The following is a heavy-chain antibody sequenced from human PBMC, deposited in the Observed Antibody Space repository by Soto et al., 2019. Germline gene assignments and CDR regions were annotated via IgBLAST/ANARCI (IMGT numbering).Heavy chain of an antibody. J-gene: IGHJ4*02. CDR2: MSNTGGNR. CDR3: EKDAERTRGWYYFDY. CDR1: GFSFSTYA. Sequence: PGGSLRLSCAASGFSFSTYAMGWVRQAPGKGLEWVSVMSNTGGNRYYADSVKGRFTISRDNSKNTLFLQMSSLRAEDTAVYYCEKDAERTRGWYYFDYWGQGSVVTVTS. D-gene: IGHD6-19*01. V-gene: IGHV3-23*01.